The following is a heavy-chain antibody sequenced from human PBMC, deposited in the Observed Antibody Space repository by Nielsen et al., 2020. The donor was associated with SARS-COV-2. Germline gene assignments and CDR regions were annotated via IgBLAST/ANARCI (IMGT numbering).Heavy chain of an antibody. D-gene: IGHD6-13*01. CDR1: GYTFTTNA. CDR2: ICPGDSDT. J-gene: IGHJ4*02. CDR3: ARLRDFMSTISSLYF. V-gene: IGHV5-51*01. Sequence: KVSCKSSGYTFTTNAINWVRQMPGKGLEWMGIICPGDSDTRYSPSFQGQVTISADKSITTAYLQWSSLKASDTAMYYCARLRDFMSTISSLYFCGQGTLVTVSS.